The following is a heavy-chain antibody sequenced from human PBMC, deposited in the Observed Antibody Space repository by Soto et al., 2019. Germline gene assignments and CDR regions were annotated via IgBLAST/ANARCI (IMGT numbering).Heavy chain of an antibody. CDR3: ARGDYYDSSGYYSVGRVPDY. Sequence: PSETLSVTCALSGLPISSGGYSWSWGRHPGGKGLEWIGYIYHSGRTYYNPSLKSRVTISVDRSKNQFSLKLSSVTAADTSVYYCARGDYYDSSGYYSVGRVPDYWGQGTLVTVSS. CDR1: GLPISSGGYS. CDR2: IYHSGRT. V-gene: IGHV4-30-2*01. J-gene: IGHJ4*02. D-gene: IGHD3-22*01.